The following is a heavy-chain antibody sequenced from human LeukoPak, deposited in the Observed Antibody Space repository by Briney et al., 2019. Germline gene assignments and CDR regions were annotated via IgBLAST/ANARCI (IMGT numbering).Heavy chain of an antibody. J-gene: IGHJ4*02. D-gene: IGHD2-15*01. CDR1: GGTFSSYA. V-gene: IGHV1-69*13. CDR2: IIPIFGTA. Sequence: SVKVSCEASGGTFSSYAISWVRQAPGQGLEWMGGIIPIFGTANYAQKFQGRVTITADESTSTAYMELSSLRSEDTAVYYCARDVCSGGSCYDEGYFDYWGQGTLVTVSS. CDR3: ARDVCSGGSCYDEGYFDY.